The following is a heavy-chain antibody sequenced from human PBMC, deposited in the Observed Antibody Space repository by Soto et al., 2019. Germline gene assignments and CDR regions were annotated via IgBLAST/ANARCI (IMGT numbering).Heavy chain of an antibody. V-gene: IGHV3-7*01. Sequence: GGSLRLSCAASGFTFSSYWMSWVRQAPGKGLEWVANIKQDGSEKYYVDSVKGRFTISRDNAKNSLYLQMNSLRAEDTAVYYCARVYCGGDCYRYYYYGMDVWGQGTTVTVSS. J-gene: IGHJ6*02. CDR2: IKQDGSEK. D-gene: IGHD2-21*02. CDR3: ARVYCGGDCYRYYYYGMDV. CDR1: GFTFSSYW.